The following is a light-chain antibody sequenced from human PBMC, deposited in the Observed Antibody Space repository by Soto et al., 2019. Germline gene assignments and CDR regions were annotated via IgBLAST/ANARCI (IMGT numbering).Light chain of an antibody. CDR1: QGISSY. CDR3: QQPNSYPLT. CDR2: AAS. J-gene: IGKJ4*01. Sequence: DIQLTQSPSFLSASVGDRVTITCRASQGISSYLAWYQQKPGKAPKLLIYAASTLQSGVPSRFSGSGSGTEFTLTSSILQPEDFATYYCQQPNSYPLTVGGGTKVAIK. V-gene: IGKV1-9*01.